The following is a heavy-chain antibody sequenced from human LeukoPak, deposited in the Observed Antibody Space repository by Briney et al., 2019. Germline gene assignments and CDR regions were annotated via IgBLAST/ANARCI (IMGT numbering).Heavy chain of an antibody. CDR1: GGSISSSSYY. Sequence: SETLSLTCTVSGGSISSSSYYWGWIRQPPGKGLEWIGSIYYSGSTYYNPSLKSRVTISVDTSKNQFSLKLSSVTAADTAVYYCASRSYCSSTSCFRALLDYWGQGTLVTVSS. J-gene: IGHJ4*02. CDR2: IYYSGST. D-gene: IGHD2-2*01. CDR3: ASRSYCSSTSCFRALLDY. V-gene: IGHV4-39*07.